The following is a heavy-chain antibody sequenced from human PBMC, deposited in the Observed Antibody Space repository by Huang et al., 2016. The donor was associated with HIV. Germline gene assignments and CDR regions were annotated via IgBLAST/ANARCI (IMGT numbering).Heavy chain of an antibody. Sequence: EVQLEESGGGLVQPGGSLRLPCAASGFTFSSYWMHGVGQAPGQGLGLVSRSKSAGRSKSYAYSVQGRFTISSDTAKNTLYLQMNSLRAEDTAVYYCARTYYYDSSGVDPRRAFDIWGQGTMVTVSS. CDR1: GFTFSSYW. D-gene: IGHD3-22*01. J-gene: IGHJ3*02. CDR2: SKSAGRSK. V-gene: IGHV3-74*01. CDR3: ARTYYYDSSGVDPRRAFDI.